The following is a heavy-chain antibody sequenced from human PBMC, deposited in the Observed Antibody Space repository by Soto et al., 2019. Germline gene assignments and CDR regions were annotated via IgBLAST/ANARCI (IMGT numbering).Heavy chain of an antibody. J-gene: IGHJ6*02. Sequence: PGGSLRLSCAASGFTFSSYEMNWVRQAPGKGLEWVSYISSSGSTIYYADSVKGRFTISRDNAKNSLYLQMNSLRAEDTAVYYCARERAGVLLWFGEKDGMDVWGQGTTVTVSS. D-gene: IGHD3-10*01. CDR1: GFTFSSYE. CDR2: ISSSGSTI. CDR3: ARERAGVLLWFGEKDGMDV. V-gene: IGHV3-48*03.